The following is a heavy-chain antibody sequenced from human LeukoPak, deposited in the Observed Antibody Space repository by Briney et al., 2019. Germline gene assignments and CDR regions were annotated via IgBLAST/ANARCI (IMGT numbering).Heavy chain of an antibody. J-gene: IGHJ4*02. D-gene: IGHD2-2*01. CDR1: GGTFSSYA. CDR2: IIPILGIA. V-gene: IGHV1-69*04. Sequence: SVKVYCKASGGTFSSYAISWVRQAPGQGLEWMGRIIPILGIANYAQKFQGRVTITADKSTSTAYMELSSLRSEDTAVYYCAVEDLGYCSSTSCRLDYWGQGTLVTVSS. CDR3: AVEDLGYCSSTSCRLDY.